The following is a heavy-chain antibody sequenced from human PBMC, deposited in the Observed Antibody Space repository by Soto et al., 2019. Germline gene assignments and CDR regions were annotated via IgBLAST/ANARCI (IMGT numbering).Heavy chain of an antibody. CDR3: ARDPRLNLTVAGAPPYYYYGMDV. CDR2: LSSYNGNT. CDR1: GYTFTNYG. V-gene: IGHV1-18*04. Sequence: QGQLVQSGVEVKKPGASVKVSCKASGYTFTNYGISWVRQAPGQGLEWMGWLSSYNGNTNYAQKLQGRGTMTTDTSKSTAYMELRSLRSDDTAVYYCARDPRLNLTVAGAPPYYYYGMDVWGQGTTVTVSS. J-gene: IGHJ6*02. D-gene: IGHD6-19*01.